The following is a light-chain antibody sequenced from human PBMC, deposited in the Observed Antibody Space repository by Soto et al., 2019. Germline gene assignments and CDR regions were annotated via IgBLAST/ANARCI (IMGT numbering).Light chain of an antibody. CDR3: ATWDTSLTAVV. CDR1: DSNIGNNY. Sequence: QSALTQPPSVSAAPGQRGTISCSGSDSNIGNNYDSWYQQVPGAAPKLLVVDNKRRLSGPPDRFSGSKSGTSASLGITGLQTADEAHDYCATWDTSLTAVVFGGGTKLTVL. J-gene: IGLJ2*01. V-gene: IGLV1-51*01. CDR2: DNK.